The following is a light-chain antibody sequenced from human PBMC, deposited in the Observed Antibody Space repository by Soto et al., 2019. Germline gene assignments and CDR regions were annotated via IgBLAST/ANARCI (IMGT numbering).Light chain of an antibody. CDR1: QSVSSSF. V-gene: IGKV3-20*01. CDR2: GAF. J-gene: IGKJ5*01. Sequence: IVFTQSTGTLSLSPGGRAPLSCRASQSVSSSFLSCYQQTSGQAPRLLMFGAFSRATGIPDRFSGSGSGTDFTLTIYRLEPEDFAVYYCQQSGYSPITFGQGTRLEIK. CDR3: QQSGYSPIT.